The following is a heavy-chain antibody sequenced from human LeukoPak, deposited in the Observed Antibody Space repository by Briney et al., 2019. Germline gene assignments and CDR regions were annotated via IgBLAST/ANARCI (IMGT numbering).Heavy chain of an antibody. Sequence: GASVKVSCKASGLTFTGVNFIHWVRQAPAQGPEWMGWINTNNGVTDYARKFQVRVTMTRDMSISTVYMELSRLTSDDMAMYYCTKDRLSKWFDPWGQGTLVTVSS. J-gene: IGHJ5*02. CDR3: TKDRLSKWFDP. CDR1: GLTFTGVNF. D-gene: IGHD5-12*01. V-gene: IGHV1-2*02. CDR2: INTNNGVT.